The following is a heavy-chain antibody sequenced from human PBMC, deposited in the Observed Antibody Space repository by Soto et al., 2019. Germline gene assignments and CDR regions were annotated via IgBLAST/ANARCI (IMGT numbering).Heavy chain of an antibody. D-gene: IGHD4-17*01. CDR3: AKEWVIKTVTTNAFEF. V-gene: IGHV1-2*02. Sequence: ASVRVSCKASGYTFTGYYLHWVRQAPGQGLEWMGWINPNSGGTNYAQKFQGRGTMTRDTSISTASMELRRLRSADSAADFCAKEWVIKTVTTNAFEFLGPGTMVNGSS. CDR1: GYTFTGYY. CDR2: INPNSGGT. J-gene: IGHJ3*01.